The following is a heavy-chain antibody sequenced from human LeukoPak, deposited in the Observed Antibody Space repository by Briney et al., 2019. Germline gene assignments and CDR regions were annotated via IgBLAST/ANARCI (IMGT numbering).Heavy chain of an antibody. J-gene: IGHJ3*02. D-gene: IGHD5-24*01. CDR2: TNPSGGST. V-gene: IGHV1-46*01. Sequence: GASVKVSCKASGYTFTSYYMHWVRQAPGQGLEWMGITNPSGGSTSYAQKFQGRVTMTRDTSTSTVYMELSSLRSEDTAVYYCAVEGERATQGFDIWGQGTMVTVSS. CDR1: GYTFTSYY. CDR3: AVEGERATQGFDI.